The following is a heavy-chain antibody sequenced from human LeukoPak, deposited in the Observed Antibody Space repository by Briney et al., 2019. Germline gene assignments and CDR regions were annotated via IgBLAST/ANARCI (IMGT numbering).Heavy chain of an antibody. CDR1: GFTFTSPA. CDR2: IVVGSGNT. Sequence: ASVKVSCKASGFTFTSPAVQWVRQARGQRLEWIGWIVVGSGNTNYAQKFQERVTITRDMSTSTAYMELSSLRSEDTAVYYCAALQWRPGPYFDYWGQGTLVTVSS. D-gene: IGHD6-19*01. V-gene: IGHV1-58*01. J-gene: IGHJ4*02. CDR3: AALQWRPGPYFDY.